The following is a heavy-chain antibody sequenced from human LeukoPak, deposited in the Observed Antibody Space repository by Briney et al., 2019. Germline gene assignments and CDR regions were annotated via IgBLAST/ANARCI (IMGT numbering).Heavy chain of an antibody. CDR1: GYTFTAYY. D-gene: IGHD1-26*01. CDR3: AWGSGSLS. Sequence: ASVNVSFKASGYTFTAYYIHWVRHAPGQGLEWVGWINPKNGAKNYAQSFQSRLTTTRDTPISTSYMLLRGLRSDYAGVYYCAWGSGSLSWGQGTLVTVSS. CDR2: INPKNGAK. J-gene: IGHJ5*02. V-gene: IGHV1-2*02.